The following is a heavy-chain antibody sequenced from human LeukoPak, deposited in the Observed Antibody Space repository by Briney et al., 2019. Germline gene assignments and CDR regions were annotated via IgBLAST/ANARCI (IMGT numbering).Heavy chain of an antibody. D-gene: IGHD3-22*01. V-gene: IGHV1-2*06. Sequence: GASVKVSCKVSGYTLTELSMHWVRQAPGQGLEWMGRINPNSGGTNYAQKFQGRVTMTRDTSIGTAYMELSRLRSDDTAVYYCARWYYDSWGQGTLVTVSS. CDR3: ARWYYDS. CDR2: INPNSGGT. CDR1: GYTLTELS. J-gene: IGHJ4*02.